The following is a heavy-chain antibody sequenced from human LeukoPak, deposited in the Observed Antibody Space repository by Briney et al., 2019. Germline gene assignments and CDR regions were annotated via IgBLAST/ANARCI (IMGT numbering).Heavy chain of an antibody. V-gene: IGHV3-21*04. D-gene: IGHD2-2*01. Sequence: GGSLRLSCAASGFTFSSYSMNWVRQAPGKGLEWVSCITTSSSYIYYADSVKGRFTISRDNAKNSLYLQMNSLRSEDTAVYYCARGVTGRYCSSTSCHWRAWFDPWGQGTLVTVSS. CDR3: ARGVTGRYCSSTSCHWRAWFDP. J-gene: IGHJ5*02. CDR1: GFTFSSYS. CDR2: ITTSSSYI.